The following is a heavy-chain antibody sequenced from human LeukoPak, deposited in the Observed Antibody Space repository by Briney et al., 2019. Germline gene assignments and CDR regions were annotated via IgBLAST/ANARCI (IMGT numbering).Heavy chain of an antibody. D-gene: IGHD3-10*01. Sequence: VASVKVSCKASGYTFSGTGWYLYWLRQAPGQGLECMGWIYPYTGATHYAQKFQGRVAMTRDTSISTAYMELSRLRPDDTAVYHCARDGPAQMVDFDYWGQGTLVTVSS. CDR2: IYPYTGAT. J-gene: IGHJ4*02. CDR3: ARDGPAQMVDFDY. V-gene: IGHV1-2*02. CDR1: GYTFSGTGWY.